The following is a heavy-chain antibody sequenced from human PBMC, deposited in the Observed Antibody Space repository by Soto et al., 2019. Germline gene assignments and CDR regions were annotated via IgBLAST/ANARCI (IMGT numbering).Heavy chain of an antibody. V-gene: IGHV4-59*08. Sequence: QVQLQESGAGLVTPSETLSLTCTVSGGSISSDYWTWIRQAPGKRLEWIGYIHYSGSTKYNPTLKSRVAISVDTSKKQFSLKLSSVTAADTAVYYCAGSYASRFDNWGQGTLVTVSS. J-gene: IGHJ4*02. CDR3: AGSYASRFDN. CDR1: GGSISSDY. D-gene: IGHD2-2*01. CDR2: IHYSGST.